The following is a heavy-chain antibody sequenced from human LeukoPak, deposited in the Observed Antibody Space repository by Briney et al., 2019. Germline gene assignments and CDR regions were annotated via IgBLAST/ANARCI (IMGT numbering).Heavy chain of an antibody. CDR2: LYHDGGT. J-gene: IGHJ4*02. CDR3: VHGWASYGSGSSEFFDY. D-gene: IGHD3-10*01. Sequence: GGSLRLSCAASGVTVSSNYMSWVRQAPGKGLEYVSVLYHDGGTYSADSVKGRFTISRDNSKNTLYLQMNSLRVEDTAVYYCVHGWASYGSGSSEFFDYWGQGSLVTVSS. V-gene: IGHV3-53*01. CDR1: GVTVSSNY.